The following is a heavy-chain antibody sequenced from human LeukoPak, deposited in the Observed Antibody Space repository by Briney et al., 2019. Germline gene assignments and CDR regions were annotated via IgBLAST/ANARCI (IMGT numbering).Heavy chain of an antibody. CDR2: IYPGDSDT. D-gene: IGHD6-13*01. CDR1: GYSFISNW. V-gene: IGHV5-51*01. CDR3: ASFGIAAAGTVDY. J-gene: IGHJ4*02. Sequence: GESLKISCKGSGYSFISNWIGWVRQMPGKGLEWMGIIYPGDSDTRYSLSFQGQVTISADKSISTAYLQWSSLKASDTAMYYCASFGIAAAGTVDYWGQGTLVTVSS.